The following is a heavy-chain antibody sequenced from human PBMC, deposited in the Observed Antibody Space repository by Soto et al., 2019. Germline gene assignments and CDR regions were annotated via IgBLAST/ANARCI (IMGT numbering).Heavy chain of an antibody. CDR2: ILYDGSNK. Sequence: PGGSLRLSCAASGFTFSNYGMHWVRQTPGKGLGWVALILYDGSNKYYADSVKGRFTISRDNSKNTLYLQVSSLRAEDTAVYYCAKSRDAYNFYFYYGMDVWGQGTTVGVSS. D-gene: IGHD2-2*01. CDR1: GFTFSNYG. V-gene: IGHV3-30*18. J-gene: IGHJ6*02. CDR3: AKSRDAYNFYFYYGMDV.